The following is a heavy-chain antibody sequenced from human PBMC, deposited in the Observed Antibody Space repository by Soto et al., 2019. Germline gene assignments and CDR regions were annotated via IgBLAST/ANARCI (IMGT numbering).Heavy chain of an antibody. J-gene: IGHJ2*01. CDR3: ATGGRYWSSTVSLYWYLDR. D-gene: IGHD2-8*02. CDR1: SGSISTNNW. Sequence: QVQLQESGPGLVKPSGTLSLTCAVSSGSISTNNWWSWVRQPPGKGLEWIGEIHHSGTTNYNPSLKSGVTISVDKSKNQFSLKLNPVTAADTAVYYCATGGRYWSSTVSLYWYLDRWARGTLVAVPS. V-gene: IGHV4-4*02. CDR2: IHHSGTT.